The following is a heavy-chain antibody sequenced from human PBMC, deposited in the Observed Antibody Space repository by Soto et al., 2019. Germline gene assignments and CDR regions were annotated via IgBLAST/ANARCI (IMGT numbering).Heavy chain of an antibody. J-gene: IGHJ4*02. D-gene: IGHD5-18*01. CDR2: IVVGSGST. Sequence: GASVKVSCKASGFTFTSSAVQWVRQARGQCLEWIGWIVVGSGSTDYAQKFQERVTLTRDMSTSTAYMELSSLRSEETAVYYCAADKGYSYGYGSYWGQGTLVTVSS. CDR1: GFTFTSSA. V-gene: IGHV1-58*01. CDR3: AADKGYSYGYGSY.